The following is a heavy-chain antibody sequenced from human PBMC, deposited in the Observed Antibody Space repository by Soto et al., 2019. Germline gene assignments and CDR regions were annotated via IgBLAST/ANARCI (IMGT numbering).Heavy chain of an antibody. CDR3: ARDFFDSSDYTTNWFDP. CDR1: GDSTSNSRFF. J-gene: IGHJ5*02. D-gene: IGHD3-22*01. CDR2: IYHTGNA. Sequence: SETLSLTWSVSGDSTSNSRFFWAWVRQPPGEGLEWIGSIYHTGNAYYNPSLKSRVTISVDTSKNQFSLKLTSVTAADAALYYCARDFFDSSDYTTNWFDPWGQGTLVTVSS. V-gene: IGHV4-39*01.